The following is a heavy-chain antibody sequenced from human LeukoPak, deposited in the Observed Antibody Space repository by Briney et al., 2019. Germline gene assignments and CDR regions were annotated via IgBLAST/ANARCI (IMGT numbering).Heavy chain of an antibody. CDR3: ARDSDGLADY. D-gene: IGHD3/OR15-3a*01. Sequence: SETLSLTCTVSGGSISSGGYYWSWLRQHPGKGLEWIGYIYYSGSTYYNPSLKSRVTISVDTSKNQFSLKLSSVTAADTAVYYCARDSDGLADYWGQGTLVTVSS. J-gene: IGHJ4*02. CDR2: IYYSGST. V-gene: IGHV4-31*03. CDR1: GGSISSGGYY.